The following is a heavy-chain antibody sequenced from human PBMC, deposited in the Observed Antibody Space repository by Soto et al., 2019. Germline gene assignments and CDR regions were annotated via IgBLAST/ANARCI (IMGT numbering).Heavy chain of an antibody. V-gene: IGHV3-48*01. D-gene: IGHD2-15*01. Sequence: EVQLVQSGGGLVQPGGSLRLSCAASGFTISTYSMNWVRQAPGKGLEWVSYLRKRANTTHYADSVKGRFIIFRDNAKNSLYLQMNNLRVEDTAVYYCARDPHSLAFWGQGVLVTVSS. CDR1: GFTISTYS. CDR2: LRKRANTT. J-gene: IGHJ4*02. CDR3: ARDPHSLAF.